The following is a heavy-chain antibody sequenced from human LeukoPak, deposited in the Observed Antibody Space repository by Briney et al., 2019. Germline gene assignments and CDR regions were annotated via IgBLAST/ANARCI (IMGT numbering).Heavy chain of an antibody. D-gene: IGHD3-22*01. J-gene: IGHJ4*02. CDR1: GVTVNYNF. V-gene: IGHV3-53*01. Sequence: GGSLRLSCAASGVTVNYNFMSWVRQAPGKGLEWVSVIYSDSSADYADSVKGRFTISRDGAQNTLYLQMNSLRAGDTAVYYCARAPRPFDNSDYYFDYWGQGSLVTVSS. CDR3: ARAPRPFDNSDYYFDY. CDR2: IYSDSSA.